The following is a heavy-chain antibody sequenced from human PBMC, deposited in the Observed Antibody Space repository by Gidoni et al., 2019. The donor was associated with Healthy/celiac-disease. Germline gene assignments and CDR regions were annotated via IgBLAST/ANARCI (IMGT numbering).Heavy chain of an antibody. CDR3: ARDRGYSGYDKGVFDY. CDR1: GFTFSAHY. J-gene: IGHJ4*02. V-gene: IGHV3-11*05. D-gene: IGHD5-12*01. Sequence: QVQLVESLGGLVKPGGSLRLPCAASGFTFSAHYMSWIRQAPGTGLAGGSDISISSSYTNYADAVKGRFTISRDNAKNSLYLQMNSLRAEDTAVYYCARDRGYSGYDKGVFDYWGQGTLVTVSS. CDR2: ISISSSYT.